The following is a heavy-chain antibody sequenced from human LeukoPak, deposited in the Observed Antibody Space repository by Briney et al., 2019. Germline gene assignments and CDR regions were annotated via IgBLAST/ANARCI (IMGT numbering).Heavy chain of an antibody. CDR2: IGSSGATI. J-gene: IGHJ6*03. CDR3: ARGYINV. CDR1: GFTFGSYA. V-gene: IGHV3-48*01. Sequence: HPGGSLRLSCAASGFTFGSYAMTWVRQAPGKGLEWVSYIGSSGATIYYADSVKGRFTISRDNAKNSLYLQMNSLRAEDTAVYYCARGYINVWGKGTTVTVSS.